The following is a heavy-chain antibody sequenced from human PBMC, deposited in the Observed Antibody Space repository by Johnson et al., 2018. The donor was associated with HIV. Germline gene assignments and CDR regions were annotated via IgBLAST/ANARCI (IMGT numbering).Heavy chain of an antibody. Sequence: VQLVESGGGVVQPGRSLRLSCAASGFTFSRYAMFWVRQAPGQGLEYVSAISSNGGNTYYANSVKGRFSISRDNSKNTLHLQMGSLRAEDTAVYYCARLLGQLTDAFDIWGQGTMVTVSS. CDR3: ARLLGQLTDAFDI. CDR2: ISSNGGNT. V-gene: IGHV3-64*01. D-gene: IGHD6-6*01. CDR1: GFTFSRYA. J-gene: IGHJ3*02.